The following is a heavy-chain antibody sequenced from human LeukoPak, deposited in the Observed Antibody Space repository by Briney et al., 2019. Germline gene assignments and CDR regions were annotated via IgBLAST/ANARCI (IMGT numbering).Heavy chain of an antibody. Sequence: LPGGTLRLSCAASGFTFNTYGMSWVRQAPGKGLEWVSGISGSGGATYYADSVKGRFTISRDNSKNTLYLQMNSLRAEDTAVYYCAKGGYLMIDYWGQGTLVTVSS. CDR3: AKGGYLMIDY. D-gene: IGHD5-12*01. V-gene: IGHV3-23*01. CDR2: ISGSGGAT. J-gene: IGHJ4*02. CDR1: GFTFNTYG.